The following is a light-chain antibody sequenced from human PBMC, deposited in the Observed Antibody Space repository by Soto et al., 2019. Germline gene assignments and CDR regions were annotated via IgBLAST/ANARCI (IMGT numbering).Light chain of an antibody. CDR3: NSYTSSSTVV. V-gene: IGLV2-14*03. CDR2: DVS. J-gene: IGLJ3*02. Sequence: QSALTQPASVSGSPGQSITISCTGTSNDVGGYNFVSWFQQHPGKAPKLMIYDVSNRPSGVSDRFFGSKSGNTASLTISGLHAEDEADYYCNSYTSSSTVVFGGGTKLTVL. CDR1: SNDVGGYNF.